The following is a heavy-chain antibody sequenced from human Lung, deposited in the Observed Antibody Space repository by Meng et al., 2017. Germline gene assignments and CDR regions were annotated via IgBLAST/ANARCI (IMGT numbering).Heavy chain of an antibody. CDR2: INHSGST. J-gene: IGHJ4*02. Sequence: VQLHQWAQGLFKPSQTLSLSSVVSGGSCSDYYWSMIRQPPGKGLEWIWEINHSGSTNYNPSLESRATISVDTSQNNLSLKLSSVTAADSAVYYCARGPTTMAHDFDYWGQGTLVTVSS. V-gene: IGHV4-34*01. CDR1: GGSCSDYY. D-gene: IGHD4-11*01. CDR3: ARGPTTMAHDFDY.